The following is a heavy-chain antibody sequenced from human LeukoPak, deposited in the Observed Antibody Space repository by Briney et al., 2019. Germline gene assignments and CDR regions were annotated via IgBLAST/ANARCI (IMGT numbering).Heavy chain of an antibody. D-gene: IGHD2-15*01. J-gene: IGHJ6*04. Sequence: GGSLRLSCAASGFTFSSYAMHWVRQAPGKGLERVAVISYDGSNKYYADSVKGRFTISRDNSKNTLYLQMNSLRAEDTAVYYCARALGYCSGGSCYSFYYYYGMDVWGKGTTVTVSS. CDR2: ISYDGSNK. CDR3: ARALGYCSGGSCYSFYYYYGMDV. V-gene: IGHV3-30*04. CDR1: GFTFSSYA.